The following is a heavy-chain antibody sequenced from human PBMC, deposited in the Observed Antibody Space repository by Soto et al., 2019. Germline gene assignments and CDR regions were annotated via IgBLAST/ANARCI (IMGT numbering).Heavy chain of an antibody. CDR1: GFTFSSYW. CDR2: IKQDGSEK. Sequence: GGSLRLSCAASGFTFSSYWMSWVRQAPGKGLEWVANIKQDGSEKYYVDSVKGRFTISRDNAKNSLYLQMNSLRAEDTAVYYCATEKDIVVGPAASSYYYMDVWGKGTTVTGSS. V-gene: IGHV3-7*01. D-gene: IGHD2-2*01. J-gene: IGHJ6*03. CDR3: ATEKDIVVGPAASSYYYMDV.